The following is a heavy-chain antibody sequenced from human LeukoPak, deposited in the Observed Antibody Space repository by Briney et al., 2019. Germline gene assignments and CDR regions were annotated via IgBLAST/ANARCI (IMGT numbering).Heavy chain of an antibody. Sequence: ASVTVSCKPSGYTFTDYYMHWVRQAPGQGLEWMGWINPNSGATNYVQEFQGRVTMTRDTSVTTAYMELSGLRSDDTAVYYCAREGRDFGPHKLAGFDCWGQGTLVTVSS. V-gene: IGHV1-2*02. CDR2: INPNSGAT. CDR1: GYTFTDYY. CDR3: AREGRDFGPHKLAGFDC. J-gene: IGHJ4*02. D-gene: IGHD1-1*01.